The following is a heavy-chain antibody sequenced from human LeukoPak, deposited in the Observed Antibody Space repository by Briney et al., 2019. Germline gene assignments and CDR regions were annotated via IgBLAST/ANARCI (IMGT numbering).Heavy chain of an antibody. J-gene: IGHJ4*02. CDR3: AKDLLEMATISEPDY. CDR2: IRSDGNKH. CDR1: GFTFRNYG. Sequence: GGSLTLSCAASGFTFRNYGMHWVRQAPGKGLEWVAFIRSDGNKHYYADSVKGRFTISRDNSKNTLYLQMNSLRAEDTAVYYCAKDLLEMATISEPDYWGQGTLVTVSS. D-gene: IGHD5-24*01. V-gene: IGHV3-30*02.